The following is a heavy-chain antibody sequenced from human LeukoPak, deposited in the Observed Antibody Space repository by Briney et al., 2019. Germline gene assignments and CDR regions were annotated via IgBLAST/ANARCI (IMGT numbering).Heavy chain of an antibody. CDR3: ARAALYGVLTGFYKGDEKYYFDY. J-gene: IGHJ4*02. CDR1: GFTFSSYG. Sequence: GGSLRLSCAASGFTFSSYGMHWVRQAPGKGLEWVAVIWYDGSNKYYADSVKGRFTISRDNSKNTLYLQMNSLRAEDTAVYYCARAALYGVLTGFYKGDEKYYFDYWGQGTLVTVSS. D-gene: IGHD3-9*01. V-gene: IGHV3-33*01. CDR2: IWYDGSNK.